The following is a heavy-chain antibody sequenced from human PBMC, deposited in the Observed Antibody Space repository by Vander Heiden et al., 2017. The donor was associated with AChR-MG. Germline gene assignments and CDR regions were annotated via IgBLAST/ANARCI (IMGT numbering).Heavy chain of an antibody. Sequence: QVQLVQSGAEVKKPGASVTVSCKSSGYTFTGYYMHWVRQAPGQGLEWMGWINPNSGGTNYAQKFQGRVTMTRDTSISTAYMELSRLRSDDTAVYYCARVAHVVVPAAIPYYFDYWGQGTLVTVSS. J-gene: IGHJ4*02. D-gene: IGHD2-2*01. CDR2: INPNSGGT. CDR1: GYTFTGYY. V-gene: IGHV1-2*02. CDR3: ARVAHVVVPAAIPYYFDY.